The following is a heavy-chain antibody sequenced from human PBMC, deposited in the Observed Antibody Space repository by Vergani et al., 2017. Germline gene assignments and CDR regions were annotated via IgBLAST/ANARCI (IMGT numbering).Heavy chain of an antibody. CDR2: IYHSGST. CDR1: GGSISSSNW. CDR3: ARRGSHDSSGDYYCNAFDI. D-gene: IGHD3-22*01. J-gene: IGHJ3*02. Sequence: QVQLQESGPGLVKPSGTLSLTCAVSGGSISSSNWWSCVRQPPGKGRGWIGEIYHSGSTNYNPALKSRVTISVDKSKNQFSLKLSSVTAADTAVYYWARRGSHDSSGDYYCNAFDIWGQGTMVTVSS. V-gene: IGHV4-4*02.